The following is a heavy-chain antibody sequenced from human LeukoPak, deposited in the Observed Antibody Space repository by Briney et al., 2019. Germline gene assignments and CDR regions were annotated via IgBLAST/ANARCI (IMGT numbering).Heavy chain of an antibody. Sequence: GASVKVSCKASGSTFTGFDIHWVRQATGQGLEWMGWMNPNSGNTGYAQKFQGRVTMTRNTSVSTAYMELSSLRSEDTAVYYCARGEGINYYDSSGPTWGQGTLVAVSS. CDR2: MNPNSGNT. J-gene: IGHJ5*02. D-gene: IGHD3-22*01. CDR3: ARGEGINYYDSSGPT. CDR1: GSTFTGFD. V-gene: IGHV1-8*02.